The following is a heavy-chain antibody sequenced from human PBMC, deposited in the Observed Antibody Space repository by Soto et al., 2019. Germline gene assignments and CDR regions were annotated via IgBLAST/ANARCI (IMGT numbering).Heavy chain of an antibody. D-gene: IGHD3-3*01. CDR3: ARDLDYFWCGYQHYYFDY. Sequence: QVQLVQSGAEVKKPGASVKVSCKASGYTFTSYYMHWVRQAPGQGLEWMGIINPSGGSTSYAQKFQVRVTMTRDTSTSTVYMELSSLRSEDTAVYYCARDLDYFWCGYQHYYFDYWGQGTMVTVSS. CDR1: GYTFTSYY. CDR2: INPSGGST. V-gene: IGHV1-46*03. J-gene: IGHJ4*02.